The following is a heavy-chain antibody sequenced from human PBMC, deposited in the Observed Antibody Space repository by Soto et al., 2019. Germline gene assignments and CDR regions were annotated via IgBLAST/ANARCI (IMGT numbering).Heavy chain of an antibody. CDR1: GGSVSSGSYY. V-gene: IGHV4-61*01. J-gene: IGHJ4*02. CDR3: ARLTYYYDSSGYYIDY. Sequence: SETLSLTCTVSGGSVSSGSYYWSWIRQPPGKGLEWIGYIYYSGSTNYNPSLKSRVTISVDTSKNQFSLKLSSVTAADTAVYYCARLTYYYDSSGYYIDYWGQGTLVTVSS. CDR2: IYYSGST. D-gene: IGHD3-22*01.